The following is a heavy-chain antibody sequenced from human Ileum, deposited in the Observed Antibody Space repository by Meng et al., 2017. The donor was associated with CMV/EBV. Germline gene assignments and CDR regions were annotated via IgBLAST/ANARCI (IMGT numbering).Heavy chain of an antibody. D-gene: IGHD6-19*01. CDR3: ARDQNIAVPGTRYFDY. V-gene: IGHV3-30*04. J-gene: IGHJ4*02. CDR1: FTLSSYP. Sequence: FTLSSYPMHWGRQAPGKGLEWVAAIWNDGTNKYYVDSVKGRFNISRDNSKNTLYLQMNSLRPEDTAVYFCARDQNIAVPGTRYFDYWGQGTLVTVSS. CDR2: IWNDGTNK.